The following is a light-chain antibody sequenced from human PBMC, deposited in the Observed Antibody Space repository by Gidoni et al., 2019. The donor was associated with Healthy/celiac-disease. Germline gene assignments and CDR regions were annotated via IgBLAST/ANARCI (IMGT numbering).Light chain of an antibody. J-gene: IGLJ2*01. Sequence: SYELTQPPSVSVSPGQTASITCSGDKLGDKYACWYQQKTGQSAVLVIYQDSKRPSGIPERFSGSNSGNTATLTISGTQAMDEADYYYQAWDSSTVVFGGGTKLTVL. CDR3: QAWDSSTVV. CDR2: QDS. V-gene: IGLV3-1*01. CDR1: KLGDKY.